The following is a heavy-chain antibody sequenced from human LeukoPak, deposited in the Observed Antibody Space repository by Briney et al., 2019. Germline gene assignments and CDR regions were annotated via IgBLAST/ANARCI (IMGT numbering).Heavy chain of an antibody. CDR2: INSDGIT. CDR1: GFTFSSCW. D-gene: IGHD3-16*01. CDR3: ARGTRFYGGIDY. V-gene: IGHV3-74*01. Sequence: PGGSLRLSCAASGFTFSSCWMHWVRQVPGKGLEWVSRINSDGITNYADSVKGRFTISRDNAKNTLFLQMNSLRAEDTAVYYCARGTRFYGGIDYWGQGTLVTVSS. J-gene: IGHJ4*02.